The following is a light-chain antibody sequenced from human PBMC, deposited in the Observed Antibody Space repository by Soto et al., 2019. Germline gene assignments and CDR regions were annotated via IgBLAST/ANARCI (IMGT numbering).Light chain of an antibody. J-gene: IGKJ5*01. CDR1: QSISIY. V-gene: IGKV1-39*01. CDR3: QQNYNMTRT. CDR2: GAS. Sequence: IQLTQSPSSLSASVGDRVTITCRASQSISIYVNWYQQQPGRAPKFLIFGASTLQRGVPSRFSGSGSGTDFSLTISSLQPEDVATYYCQQNYNMTRTFGQGTRLEIK.